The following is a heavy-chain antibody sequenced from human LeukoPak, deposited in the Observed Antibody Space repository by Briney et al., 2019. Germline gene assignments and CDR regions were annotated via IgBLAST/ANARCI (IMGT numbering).Heavy chain of an antibody. CDR2: IWYDGGKK. V-gene: IGHV3-33*01. J-gene: IGHJ3*01. CDR1: GFTFSDYG. D-gene: IGHD2-15*01. Sequence: GGSLRLSCAASGFTFSDYGMYWVRQAPGKGLEWVALIWYDGGKKYYTDSVRGRFTISRDNSKNTLYLQMNSLRAEDTAVYYCVRYCNGGSCYRAAFDDWGPGTMVTVSS. CDR3: VRYCNGGSCYRAAFDD.